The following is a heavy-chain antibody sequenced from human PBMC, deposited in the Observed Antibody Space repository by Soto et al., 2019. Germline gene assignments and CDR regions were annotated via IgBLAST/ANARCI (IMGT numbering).Heavy chain of an antibody. Sequence: SETLSLTCSVSGGSISSSSYYWGWIRQPPGKGLEWIGSIYYSGSTYYNPSLKSRVTISVDTSKNQFSLKLSSVTAADTAVYYCARSDGRYWGQGTLVTVSS. J-gene: IGHJ4*02. CDR3: ARSDGRY. CDR1: GGSISSSSYY. V-gene: IGHV4-39*07. CDR2: IYYSGST.